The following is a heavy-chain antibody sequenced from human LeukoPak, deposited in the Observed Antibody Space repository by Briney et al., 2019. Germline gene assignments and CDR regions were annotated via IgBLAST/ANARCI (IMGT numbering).Heavy chain of an antibody. J-gene: IGHJ4*02. CDR1: GFTFSNYY. Sequence: GGSLRLSCAASGFTFSNYYMSWIRQAPGKGLEWVSYISSSGSIIYYADSVKGRFTISRDNSKNTLYLQMNSLRAEDTAVYYCAVVAARRGYGYWGQGTLVTVSS. CDR2: ISSSGSII. V-gene: IGHV3-11*01. CDR3: AVVAARRGYGY. D-gene: IGHD2-15*01.